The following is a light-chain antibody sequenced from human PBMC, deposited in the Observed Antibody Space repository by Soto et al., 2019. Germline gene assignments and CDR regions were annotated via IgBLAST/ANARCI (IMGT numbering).Light chain of an antibody. J-gene: IGKJ1*01. V-gene: IGKV3-20*01. CDR2: GAS. CDR3: QQCGSSPET. CDR1: QTVSNRY. Sequence: NVLKMSPGTLSLSPGERATLSCRASQTVSNRYLAWYQQKPGQAPRLLIYGASNRATGIPGRFSGSGSGTDFTLTINRLEPEDFAVYYCQQCGSSPETFGQGTKVDIK.